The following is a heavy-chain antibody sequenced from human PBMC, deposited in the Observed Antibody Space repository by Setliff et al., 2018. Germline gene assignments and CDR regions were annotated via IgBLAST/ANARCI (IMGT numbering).Heavy chain of an antibody. CDR1: GGSFSDYY. Sequence: PSETLSLTCGASGGSFSDYYWTWIRQTPGKGLEWIGEINHSGSTKCNPSLKSRVTISRDNAKNTLYLQMSSLGAEDTAVYYCATSGSYHGPLIWGQGALVTVSS. D-gene: IGHD1-26*01. J-gene: IGHJ4*02. CDR3: ATSGSYHGPLI. V-gene: IGHV4-34*01. CDR2: INHSGST.